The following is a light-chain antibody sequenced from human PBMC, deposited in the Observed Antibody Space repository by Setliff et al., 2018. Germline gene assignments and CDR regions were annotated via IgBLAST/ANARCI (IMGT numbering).Light chain of an antibody. Sequence: DVQMTQSPSTLSASVGDRVTITCRASQNINDYFAWYQQKAGEAPQLLIYRASSLKSGVPSRFSGSGSGTEFTLTISSLQPEDFATYYCQQYNSYSPSFGGGTKVDIK. CDR3: QQYNSYSPS. CDR1: QNINDY. CDR2: RAS. V-gene: IGKV1-5*03. J-gene: IGKJ4*01.